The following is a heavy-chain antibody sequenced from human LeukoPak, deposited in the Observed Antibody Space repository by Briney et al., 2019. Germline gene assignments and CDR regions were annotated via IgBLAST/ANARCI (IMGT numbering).Heavy chain of an antibody. Sequence: ASVKVSCKASGYTFTGYYMHWVRQAPGQGLEWMGRINPNSGGTSYAQKFQGRVTMTRDTSISTAYMELSRLRSDDTAVYYCARDARTYYGSGSYLGDYWGQGTLVTVSS. J-gene: IGHJ4*02. CDR2: INPNSGGT. D-gene: IGHD3-10*01. CDR1: GYTFTGYY. V-gene: IGHV1-2*06. CDR3: ARDARTYYGSGSYLGDY.